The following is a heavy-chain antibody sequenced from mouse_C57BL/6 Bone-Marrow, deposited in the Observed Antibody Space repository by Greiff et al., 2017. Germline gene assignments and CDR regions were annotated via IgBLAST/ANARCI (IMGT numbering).Heavy chain of an antibody. CDR1: GFSLTSYG. V-gene: IGHV2-2*01. D-gene: IGHD1-1*01. CDR2: IWSGGST. Sequence: VQLKESGPGLVQPSQSLSITCTASGFSLTSYGVHWVRQSPGKGLEWLGVIWSGGSTDYNAAFISRLSTSKDNSKSQVFFRMNSLQADDTAIYYCARNSHYYGRALEYWGQGTTLTVSS. J-gene: IGHJ2*01. CDR3: ARNSHYYGRALEY.